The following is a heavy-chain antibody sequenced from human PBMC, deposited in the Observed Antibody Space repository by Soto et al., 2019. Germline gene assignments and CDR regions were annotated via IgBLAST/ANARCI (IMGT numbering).Heavy chain of an antibody. V-gene: IGHV3-33*01. CDR2: SWYDGSQT. D-gene: IGHD1-1*01. CDR1: GFSFNNYG. CDR3: SRDFTAGAIYNAVYYYGMDV. J-gene: IGHJ6*01. Sequence: VGSLRLSCAASGFSFNNYGMHWVRQAPGKGLEWVAVSWYDGSQTRYADSVRGRFTISRDNVQNTLYLHMDSLKAEDTAMYYCSRDFTAGAIYNAVYYYGMDVWGRGTTVTVSS.